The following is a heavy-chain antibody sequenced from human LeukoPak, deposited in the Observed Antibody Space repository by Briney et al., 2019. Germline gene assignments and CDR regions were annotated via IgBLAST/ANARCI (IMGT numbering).Heavy chain of an antibody. Sequence: ANINQDGSEKYYVDSVKGRFTISRDYAKNSLYLQMNSLRAEDTAVYYCARSGESRPYDYWGQGTLVTVSS. CDR3: ARSGESRPYDY. CDR2: INQDGSEK. D-gene: IGHD1-26*01. J-gene: IGHJ4*02. V-gene: IGHV3-7*01.